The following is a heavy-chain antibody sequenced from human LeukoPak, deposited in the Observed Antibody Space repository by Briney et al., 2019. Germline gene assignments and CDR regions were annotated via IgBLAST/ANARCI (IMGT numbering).Heavy chain of an antibody. CDR3: ARDGRRSGSWLYYYGMDV. J-gene: IGHJ6*02. CDR1: GFTFSSYS. Sequence: PGGSLRLSCAASGFTFSSYSMNWVRQAPGKGLEWVSSISSSSGYIYYADSVKGRFTISRDNAKNSLYLQMNSLRAEDTAVYYCARDGRRSGSWLYYYGMDVWGQGTTVTVSS. V-gene: IGHV3-21*01. CDR2: ISSSSGYI. D-gene: IGHD6-13*01.